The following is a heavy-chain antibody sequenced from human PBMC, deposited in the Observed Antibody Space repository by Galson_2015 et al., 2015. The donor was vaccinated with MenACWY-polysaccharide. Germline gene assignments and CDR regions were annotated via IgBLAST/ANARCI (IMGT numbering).Heavy chain of an antibody. D-gene: IGHD6-19*01. Sequence: SLRLSCAASGFTFSSFVMSWVRQAPGKGLEWVSAITSTAGSTYYVDSVKGRFTVSRDNSKNTLYLEMNTLRVEDTAVYYCAKCPSDTSGWYGAKSGYWGRGTLVTVSS. CDR1: GFTFSSFV. CDR2: ITSTAGST. J-gene: IGHJ4*02. CDR3: AKCPSDTSGWYGAKSGY. V-gene: IGHV3-23*05.